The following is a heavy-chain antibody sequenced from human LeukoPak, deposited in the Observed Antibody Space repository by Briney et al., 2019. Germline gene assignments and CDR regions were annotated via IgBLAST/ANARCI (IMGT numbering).Heavy chain of an antibody. D-gene: IGHD3-10*01. CDR1: GFSFSDFW. J-gene: IGHJ4*02. Sequence: LSGGSLRLSCAASGFSFSDFWMHWVRQTPGKGLVWVSRIRGDGYDTNYADSVEGRFTISRDNARHTLYPQMNSLRADDTAVYYCASDRVLGSGSLDNWGQGTLVTVSS. V-gene: IGHV3-74*01. CDR2: IRGDGYDT. CDR3: ASDRVLGSGSLDN.